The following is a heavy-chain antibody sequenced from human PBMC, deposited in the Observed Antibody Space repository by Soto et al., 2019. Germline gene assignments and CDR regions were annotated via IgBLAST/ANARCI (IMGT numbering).Heavy chain of an antibody. Sequence: SETLSLTCSVSDGSINTYSWTWIRQPPGKGLEWIGYIQHSGTSNYNPSLKNRVSSLVDTSNNHCSLQLNSVTAADTAVYYCAKGRLRSAPDYWGQGVLVTV. CDR3: AKGRLRSAPDY. CDR1: DGSINTYS. J-gene: IGHJ4*02. D-gene: IGHD4-17*01. V-gene: IGHV4-59*01. CDR2: IQHSGTS.